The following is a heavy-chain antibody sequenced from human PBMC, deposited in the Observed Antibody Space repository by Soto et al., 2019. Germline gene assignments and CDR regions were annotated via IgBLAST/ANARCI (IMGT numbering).Heavy chain of an antibody. CDR1: GCTIDDYA. Sequence: GGSMRLPWAAAGCTIDDYAMHWVRKKPGKGLEWVSGISWNSGSIGYADSVKGRFTISRDNAKKSLYLQMNSLTAEDTALYYCASGRGYDILTGYYPYFDYWGQGTLVTVSS. J-gene: IGHJ4*02. V-gene: IGHV3-9*01. D-gene: IGHD3-9*01. CDR3: ASGRGYDILTGYYPYFDY. CDR2: ISWNSGSI.